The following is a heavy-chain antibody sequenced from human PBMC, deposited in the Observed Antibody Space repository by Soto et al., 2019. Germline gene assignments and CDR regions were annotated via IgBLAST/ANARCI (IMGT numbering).Heavy chain of an antibody. Sequence: SETLSLTCTVSGRSMSGYYWSWIRQPAGERLEWIGRIYTSGTTDFNPSLKGRVTMSVDTSKNQFSLKLTSVTATDTALYYCAREDYYDTGYYVVWGQGTQVTVSS. CDR3: AREDYYDTGYYVV. J-gene: IGHJ4*02. V-gene: IGHV4-4*07. CDR1: GRSMSGYY. D-gene: IGHD3-9*01. CDR2: IYTSGTT.